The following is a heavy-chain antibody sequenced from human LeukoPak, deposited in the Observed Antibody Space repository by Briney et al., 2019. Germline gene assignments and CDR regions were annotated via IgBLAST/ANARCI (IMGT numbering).Heavy chain of an antibody. D-gene: IGHD2-2*01. CDR2: IYSGGST. CDR1: GFTVSSNY. J-gene: IGHJ6*03. V-gene: IGHV3-66*01. Sequence: PGGSLRLSCAASGFTVSSNYMSWVRQAPGKGLEWVSVIYSGGSTYYADSVKGRFTISRDNSKNTLYLQMNSLRAEDTAVYYCAKGIDAGHYYMDVWGKGTTVTVSS. CDR3: AKGIDAGHYYMDV.